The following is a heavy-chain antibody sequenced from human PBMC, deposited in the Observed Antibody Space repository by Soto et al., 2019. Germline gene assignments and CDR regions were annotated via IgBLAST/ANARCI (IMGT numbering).Heavy chain of an antibody. D-gene: IGHD6-13*01. V-gene: IGHV3-21*01. CDR3: ARDDAAVAFDI. Sequence: VGSLRLSCAASGFTFSSYSMNWVRQAPGKGLEWVSSISSSSSYIYYADSVKGRFTISRDNAKNSLYLQMNSLRAEDTAVYYCARDDAAVAFDIWGQGTMVTVSS. J-gene: IGHJ3*02. CDR2: ISSSSSYI. CDR1: GFTFSSYS.